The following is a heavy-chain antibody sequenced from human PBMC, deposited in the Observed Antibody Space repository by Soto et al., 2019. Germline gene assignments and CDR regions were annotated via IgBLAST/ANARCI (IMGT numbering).Heavy chain of an antibody. V-gene: IGHV1-69*13. D-gene: IGHD3-10*01. CDR2: IIPIFGTA. CDR3: ARDPPTFGELSLDYYYGMDV. Sequence: SVNGSCKASGGTFSRYAISWVRQATGQGLEWMGGIIPIFGTANYAQKFQGRVTITADESTSTAYMELSSLRSEDTAVYYCARDPPTFGELSLDYYYGMDVWGQGTTVTGSS. J-gene: IGHJ6*02. CDR1: GGTFSRYA.